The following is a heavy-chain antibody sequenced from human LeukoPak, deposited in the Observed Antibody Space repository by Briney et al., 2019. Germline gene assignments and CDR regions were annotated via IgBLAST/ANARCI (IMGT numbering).Heavy chain of an antibody. CDR1: GFTFSNVW. D-gene: IGHD2/OR15-2a*01. V-gene: IGHV3-15*01. CDR3: ALEGGYYEY. CDR2: IKRTSDGGTP. Sequence: GGSLRLSCAASGFTFSNVWMSWVRQAPGKGLEWVARIKRTSDGGTPDYPAPVQGRFTISRDDSKNTLFLQMNSLKTEDTAIYYCALEGGYYEYWGQGTLVTVSS. J-gene: IGHJ4*02.